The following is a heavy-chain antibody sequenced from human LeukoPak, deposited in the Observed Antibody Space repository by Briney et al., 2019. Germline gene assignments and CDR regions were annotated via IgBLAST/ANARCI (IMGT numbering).Heavy chain of an antibody. CDR3: ARDVSYYDSSGYRESDY. Sequence: ASVKVSCKASGYTFTGYYMHWVRQAPGQGLEWMGWINPNSGGTNYAQKFQGRVTMTRDTSTSTVYMELSSLRSEDTAVYYCARDVSYYDSSGYRESDYWGQGTLVTVSS. CDR2: INPNSGGT. V-gene: IGHV1-2*02. J-gene: IGHJ4*02. CDR1: GYTFTGYY. D-gene: IGHD3-22*01.